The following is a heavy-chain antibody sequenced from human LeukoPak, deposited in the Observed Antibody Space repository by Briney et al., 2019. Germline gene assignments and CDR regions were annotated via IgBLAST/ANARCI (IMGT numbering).Heavy chain of an antibody. D-gene: IGHD4-17*01. V-gene: IGHV4-61*02. CDR2: IYTSGST. CDR1: GGSISSGSYY. CDR3: ARHSNRARYDYGDVGGAFDI. J-gene: IGHJ3*02. Sequence: PSETLSLTCTVSGGSISSGSYYWSWIRQPAGKGLEWIGRIYTSGSTNYNPSLKSRVTISVDTSKKQFSLRLSSVTAADTAVYYCARHSNRARYDYGDVGGAFDIWGQGTMVTVSS.